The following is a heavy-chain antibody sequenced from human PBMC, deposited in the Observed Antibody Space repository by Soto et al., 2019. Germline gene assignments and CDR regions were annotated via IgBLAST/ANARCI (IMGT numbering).Heavy chain of an antibody. V-gene: IGHV3-33*01. J-gene: IGHJ6*02. CDR1: GFTFSSYG. CDR3: AREWGGSSRINGMDV. D-gene: IGHD2-15*01. CDR2: IWYDGSNK. Sequence: QVRLVESGGGVVQPGRSLRLSCAASGFTFSSYGMHWVRQAPGKGLEWVAVIWYDGSNKYYADSVKGRFTISRDNSKNTLYLQMNSLRAEDTAVYYCAREWGGSSRINGMDVWGQGTTVTVSS.